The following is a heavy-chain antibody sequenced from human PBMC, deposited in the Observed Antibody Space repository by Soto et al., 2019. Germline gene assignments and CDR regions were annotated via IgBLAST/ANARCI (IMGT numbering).Heavy chain of an antibody. CDR2: ISSSSRTT. Sequence: GGFLRLSSTVAGLTCRNYGMNWVRQAPGKGLEWVSSISSSSRTTYYADSVKGRFTISRDNAKNSLYLQMNSLRYEDTAVYYCAREISVAGGHFDYWGQGTLVTVSS. CDR1: GLTCRNYG. J-gene: IGHJ4*02. CDR3: AREISVAGGHFDY. D-gene: IGHD6-19*01. V-gene: IGHV3-48*02.